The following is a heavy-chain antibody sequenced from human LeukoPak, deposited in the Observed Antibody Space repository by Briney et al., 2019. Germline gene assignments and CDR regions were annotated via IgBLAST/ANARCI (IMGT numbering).Heavy chain of an antibody. CDR1: GGTFSSYA. D-gene: IGHD3-22*01. J-gene: IGHJ4*02. Sequence: SVKVSCKASGGTFSSYAISWVRQAPGQGLEWMGRIIPIFGTANYAQKLQGRVTMTTDTSTSTAYMELRSLRSDDTAVYYCARDVYYDSRGGGYWGQGTLVTVSS. CDR2: IIPIFGTA. CDR3: ARDVYYDSRGGGY. V-gene: IGHV1-69*05.